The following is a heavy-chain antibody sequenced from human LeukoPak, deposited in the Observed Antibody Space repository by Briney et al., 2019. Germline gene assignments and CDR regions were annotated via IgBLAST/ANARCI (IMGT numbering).Heavy chain of an antibody. Sequence: GGSLRLSCAASGFTFSIYAMSWVRQAPGKGLEWVSSISGTSGNTYYADSVKGRFAISRDNSKNTLYLQMNSLRAEDTAVYYCAKGPPLEHYYYDSSGYYSWGQGTLVTVSS. CDR1: GFTFSIYA. CDR3: AKGPPLEHYYYDSSGYYS. V-gene: IGHV3-23*01. J-gene: IGHJ4*02. CDR2: ISGTSGNT. D-gene: IGHD3-22*01.